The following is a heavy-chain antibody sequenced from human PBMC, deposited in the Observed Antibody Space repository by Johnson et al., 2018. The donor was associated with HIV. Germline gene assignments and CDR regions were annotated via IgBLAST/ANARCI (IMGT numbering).Heavy chain of an antibody. CDR2: ITSSGGTV. CDR3: ARGGDSVLVVYAMGHDAFDI. D-gene: IGHD2-8*02. Sequence: VLLVASGGGLVNPGGSPRLSCAASGFTSSNYYMSWIRQAPGKGLEWVAYITSSGGTVYYADSVKGRSTTSRDNAKNSLYLQRNILTAADTAVYYCARGGDSVLVVYAMGHDAFDIWGQGTMVTVSS. CDR1: GFTSSNYY. J-gene: IGHJ3*02. V-gene: IGHV3-11*04.